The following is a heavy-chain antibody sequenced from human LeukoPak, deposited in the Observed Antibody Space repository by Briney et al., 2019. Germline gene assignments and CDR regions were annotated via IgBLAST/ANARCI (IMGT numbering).Heavy chain of an antibody. CDR2: ISSSSSYI. CDR1: GFTFSSYS. V-gene: IGHV3-21*01. D-gene: IGHD3-16*01. J-gene: IGHJ4*02. Sequence: GGSLRLSCAASGFTFSSYSMNWVRQAPGKGLEWVSSISSSSSYIYYADSVKGRFTISRDNAKNSLYLQMNSLRAEDTAVYYCARGGYDYVWGSIHFDYWGQGTLVTVSS. CDR3: ARGGYDYVWGSIHFDY.